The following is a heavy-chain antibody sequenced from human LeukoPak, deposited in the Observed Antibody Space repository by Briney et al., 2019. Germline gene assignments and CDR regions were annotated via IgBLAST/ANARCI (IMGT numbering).Heavy chain of an antibody. CDR3: ARGSIRILRLTTVTTVNAFDI. CDR1: GGSISSGGYS. V-gene: IGHV4-30-2*01. D-gene: IGHD4-17*01. J-gene: IGHJ3*02. Sequence: PSQTLSLTCAVSGGSISSGGYSWSWIRQPPGKGLEWIGYIYHSGSTYYNPSLKSRVTISVDRSKNQFSLKLSSVTAADTAVYYCARGSIRILRLTTVTTVNAFDIWGQGTMVTVSS. CDR2: IYHSGST.